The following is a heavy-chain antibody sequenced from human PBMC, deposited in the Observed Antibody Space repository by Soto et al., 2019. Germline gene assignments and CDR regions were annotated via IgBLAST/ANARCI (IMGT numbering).Heavy chain of an antibody. CDR1: GVSITSTSCY. CDR3: ARPTSRVSAARHGRSVWLDP. CDR2: VYYSVST. D-gene: IGHD6-6*01. J-gene: IGHJ5*02. Sequence: PSETLSLTCTLSGVSITSTSCYWGWIRQPPGKGLEWVGDVYYSVSTYYNPSLKSRLTMSIDTSKGQFSLKMSSVTAADTDVYCCARPTSRVSAARHGRSVWLDPWGPGTLVTVSS. V-gene: IGHV4-39*01.